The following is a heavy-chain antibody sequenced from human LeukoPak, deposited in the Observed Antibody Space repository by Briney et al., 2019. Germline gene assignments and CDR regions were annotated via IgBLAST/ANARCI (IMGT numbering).Heavy chain of an antibody. CDR3: ARGRDIVVVPAAQDFDY. V-gene: IGHV4-59*12. J-gene: IGHJ4*02. D-gene: IGHD2-2*01. CDR1: GGSINPYY. Sequence: SDTLSLTCTVSGGSINPYYWSWIRQPPGKGLEYIGYISYTGSTNSNPSLKSRLTISVDTSKNQLSLKLSSVTAADTAVYYCARGRDIVVVPAAQDFDYWGQGTLVTVSS. CDR2: ISYTGST.